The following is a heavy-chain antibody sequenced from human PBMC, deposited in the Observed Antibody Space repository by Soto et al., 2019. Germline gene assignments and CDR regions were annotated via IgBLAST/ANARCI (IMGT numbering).Heavy chain of an antibody. CDR2: IIPLLGTV. CDR3: ARSGLRRPHNPYRFFGLDV. V-gene: IGHV1-69*06. J-gene: IGHJ6*02. Sequence: QGQLVQSGAEVKKPGSSVKVSCRASGATFTNSVITWVRKGPGQGLEFMGGIIPLLGTVDYAENFQGRVTLTADKVKNPVQFEMRSVGYDDTAGYYCARSGLRRPHNPYRFFGLDVWGHGTTVSV. CDR1: GATFTNSV. D-gene: IGHD3-16*01.